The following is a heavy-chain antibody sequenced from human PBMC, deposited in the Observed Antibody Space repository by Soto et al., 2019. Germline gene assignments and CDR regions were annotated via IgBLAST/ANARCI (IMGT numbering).Heavy chain of an antibody. Sequence: LGQRLEWMGWINAGNGNTKYSQKFQGRVTITRDTSASTAYMELSSLRSEDTAVYYCAGYKEFYPRGYECCGQGTLYLVSS. CDR2: INAGNGNT. D-gene: IGHD6-25*01. V-gene: IGHV1-3*01. CDR3: AGYKEFYPRGYEC. J-gene: IGHJ1*01.